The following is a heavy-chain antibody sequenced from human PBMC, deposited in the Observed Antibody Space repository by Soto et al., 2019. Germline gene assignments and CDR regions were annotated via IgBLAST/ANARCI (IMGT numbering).Heavy chain of an antibody. CDR1: GGSISIYY. D-gene: IGHD3-22*01. CDR2: IFNSGST. J-gene: IGHJ6*02. V-gene: IGHV4-59*01. Sequence: PSETLSLTCTVSGGSISIYYWNWIRQPPGKGLEWIGYIFNSGSTTYNPSLKSRVTMSVDTSKNQFSLKLTSVTAAGTAVYYCARFPYYDSSRYAMEVWGQGTTVTVSS. CDR3: ARFPYYDSSRYAMEV.